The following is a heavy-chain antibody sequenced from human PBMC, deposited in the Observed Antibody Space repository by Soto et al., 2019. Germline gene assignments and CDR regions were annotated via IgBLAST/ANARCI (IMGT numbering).Heavy chain of an antibody. J-gene: IGHJ6*02. V-gene: IGHV4-31*03. CDR2: IYYSGST. D-gene: IGHD2-21*02. Sequence: QVQLQESGPGLVKPSQTLSLICTVSGGSISSGGYYWSLIRQHPGKGLEWIGYIYYSGSTYYNPSLKSRVTISVDTSKNQFSLKLSSVTAADTAVYYCARVCGGDCHYGMDVWGQGTTVTVSS. CDR1: GGSISSGGYY. CDR3: ARVCGGDCHYGMDV.